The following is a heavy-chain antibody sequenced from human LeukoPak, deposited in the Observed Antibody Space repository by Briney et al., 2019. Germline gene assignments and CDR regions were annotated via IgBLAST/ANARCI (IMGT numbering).Heavy chain of an antibody. V-gene: IGHV5-51*01. CDR2: IYPGDSDT. CDR3: ARRGTYYDFWSGYPFDH. Sequence: GESLKISCKGSGYSFTSYWIGWVRQMPGKGLEWMGIIYPGDSDTRYSPSFQGQVTISADKSISTAYLQWSGLKASDTAMYYCARRGTYYDFWSGYPFDHWGQGTLVTVSS. J-gene: IGHJ4*02. D-gene: IGHD3-3*01. CDR1: GYSFTSYW.